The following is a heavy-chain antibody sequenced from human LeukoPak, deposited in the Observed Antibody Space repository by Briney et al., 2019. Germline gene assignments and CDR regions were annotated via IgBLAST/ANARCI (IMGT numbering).Heavy chain of an antibody. Sequence: ASVKVSCKPSGYIFSDYYIHWVRQAPGQGLELLGRINPNSGDTIYAQSFQGRVTMTRDTSISTAYMDLSRLSSDDTALYYCARDRSFGENFFDYWGQGTLVTVSS. CDR1: GYIFSDYY. CDR2: INPNSGDT. CDR3: ARDRSFGENFFDY. D-gene: IGHD3-16*01. V-gene: IGHV1-2*06. J-gene: IGHJ4*02.